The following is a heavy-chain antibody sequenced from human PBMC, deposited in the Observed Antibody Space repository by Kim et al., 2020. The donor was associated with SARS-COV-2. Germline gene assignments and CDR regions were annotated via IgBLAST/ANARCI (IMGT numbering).Heavy chain of an antibody. D-gene: IGHD6-6*01. V-gene: IGHV1-46*01. J-gene: IGHJ5*02. CDR3: AREAVAARLSWFDP. Sequence: AQKFQGRVTMTRDTSTSTVYMELSSLRSEDTAVYYCAREAVAARLSWFDPWGQGTLVTVSS.